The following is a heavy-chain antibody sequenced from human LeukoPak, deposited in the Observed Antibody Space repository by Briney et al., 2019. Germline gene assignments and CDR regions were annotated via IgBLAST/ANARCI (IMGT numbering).Heavy chain of an antibody. V-gene: IGHV3-30*01. CDR3: ARGAGTTVYYIDV. J-gene: IGHJ6*03. CDR1: GFTFSTFP. CDR2: ISNDGTNK. D-gene: IGHD1-7*01. Sequence: GGSLRLSCAASGFTFSTFPMHWVRQAPGKGLQWVAVISNDGTNKYYADSVKGRFTISRDNSKNTLFLQMNSPTTEDTAVYYCARGAGTTVYYIDVWGNGTTVTVSS.